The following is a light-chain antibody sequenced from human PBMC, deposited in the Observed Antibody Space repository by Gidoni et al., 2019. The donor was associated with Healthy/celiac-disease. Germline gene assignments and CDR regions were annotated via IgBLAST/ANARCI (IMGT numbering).Light chain of an antibody. V-gene: IGLV3-25*03. CDR2: KDS. Sequence: SYELPQPPSVSVSPGQTARITCSGDALPKQYAYWYQQKPGKAPVLVIYKDSERPSGIPERFSGSSSGTTVTLTISGVQAEDEADYYCQSADSSGTHVVFGGGTKLTVL. CDR1: ALPKQY. J-gene: IGLJ2*01. CDR3: QSADSSGTHVV.